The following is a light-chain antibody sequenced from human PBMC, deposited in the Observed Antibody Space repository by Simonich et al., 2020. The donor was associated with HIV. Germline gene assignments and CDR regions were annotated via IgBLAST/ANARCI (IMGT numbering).Light chain of an antibody. Sequence: QPVLTQSSSASASLGSSVKLTSTLSSGHNNHILAWHQQQQGKAPRYLMKLEGSGSYNKRSGVPDRFSGSSSGADRYLTIFNLQSEDEADYYCETWDRNTRVFGGGTKLTVL. J-gene: IGLJ3*02. CDR3: ETWDRNTRV. V-gene: IGLV4-60*03. CDR2: LEGSGSY. CDR1: SGHNNHI.